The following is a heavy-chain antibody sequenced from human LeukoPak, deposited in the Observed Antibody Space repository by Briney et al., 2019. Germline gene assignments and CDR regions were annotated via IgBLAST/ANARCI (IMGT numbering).Heavy chain of an antibody. V-gene: IGHV1-46*01. J-gene: IGHJ4*02. D-gene: IGHD5-24*01. CDR1: GYTFTSYD. Sequence: GASVKVSCKASGYTFTSYDINWGRQAPGQGLEWMGIINPSGGSTSYAQKFQGRVTMTRDTSTSTVYMELSSLRSEDTAVYYCASQYGYNSYYFDYWGQGTLVTVSS. CDR2: INPSGGST. CDR3: ASQYGYNSYYFDY.